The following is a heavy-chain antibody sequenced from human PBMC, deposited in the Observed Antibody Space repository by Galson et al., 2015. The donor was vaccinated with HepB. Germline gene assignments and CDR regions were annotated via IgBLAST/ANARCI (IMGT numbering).Heavy chain of an antibody. V-gene: IGHV3-30*18. Sequence: SLRLSCAASGFTFSSYGMHWVRQAPGKGLEWVAVISYDGSNKYYADSVKGRFTISRDNSKNTLYLQMNSLRAEDTAVYYCAKGDYDYVWGSYSFYYYGMDVWGQGTTVTVSS. J-gene: IGHJ6*02. CDR1: GFTFSSYG. CDR3: AKGDYDYVWGSYSFYYYGMDV. D-gene: IGHD3-16*01. CDR2: ISYDGSNK.